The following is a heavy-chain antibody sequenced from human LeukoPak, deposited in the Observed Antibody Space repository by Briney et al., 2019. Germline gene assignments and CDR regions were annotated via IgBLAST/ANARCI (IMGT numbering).Heavy chain of an antibody. D-gene: IGHD3-16*01. J-gene: IGHJ6*04. Sequence: GGSLRLSCAASGFTFSSYEMNWVRQTPGKGLEWVSSITSSSTYTFYADSVKGRFTISRDNAKNSLFLQMNSLRAEDTAVYFCAKSTRAVMAMMDVWGKGTTVTVSS. CDR2: ITSSSTYT. CDR1: GFTFSSYE. V-gene: IGHV3-21*01. CDR3: AKSTRAVMAMMDV.